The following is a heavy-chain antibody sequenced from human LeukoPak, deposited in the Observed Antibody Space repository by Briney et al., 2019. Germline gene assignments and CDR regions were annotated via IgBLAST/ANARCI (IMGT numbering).Heavy chain of an antibody. CDR2: ISSTSDYI. Sequence: GGSLRLSCAASGFTFSSYSMNWVRQAPGKGLEWVSSISSTSDYIYYADSLKGRFTISRDNARNSLYLQMSSLRAEDTAVYYCARDIAGRELLDYWGQGTLVTVSS. D-gene: IGHD1-7*01. J-gene: IGHJ4*02. CDR3: ARDIAGRELLDY. CDR1: GFTFSSYS. V-gene: IGHV3-21*01.